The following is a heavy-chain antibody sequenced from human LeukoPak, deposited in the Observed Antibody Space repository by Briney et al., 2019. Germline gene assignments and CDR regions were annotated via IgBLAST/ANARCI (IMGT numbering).Heavy chain of an antibody. Sequence: GGSLRLSCAASGFNYSSYVMSWVRQAPGKGLEWVSSMTGSGMSTYYADSVKGRFTISRDNSKNMLYLQMNSLRAEDTAVYYCAKGAVVIKFLFDSWGQGTLVTVPS. D-gene: IGHD4-23*01. V-gene: IGHV3-23*01. CDR2: MTGSGMST. CDR3: AKGAVVIKFLFDS. J-gene: IGHJ4*02. CDR1: GFNYSSYV.